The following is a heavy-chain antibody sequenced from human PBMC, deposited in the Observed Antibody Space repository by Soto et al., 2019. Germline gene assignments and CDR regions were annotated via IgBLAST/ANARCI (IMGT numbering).Heavy chain of an antibody. CDR1: GFTFSSYA. Sequence: EVQLLESGGGLVQPGGSLRLSCAASGFTFSSYAMSWVRQAPGKGLEWVSAISGSGGSTYYADYVKGRFTISRDNSKNTLYLQMNSLRAEDTAVYYCATTSYYYGSGSYPHYYGMDVWGQGTTVTVSS. CDR2: ISGSGGST. J-gene: IGHJ6*02. D-gene: IGHD3-10*01. CDR3: ATTSYYYGSGSYPHYYGMDV. V-gene: IGHV3-23*01.